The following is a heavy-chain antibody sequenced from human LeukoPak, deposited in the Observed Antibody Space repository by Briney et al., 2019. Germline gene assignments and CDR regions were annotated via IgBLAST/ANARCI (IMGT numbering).Heavy chain of an antibody. Sequence: GGSLRLSCAASGFPLSGYWMDWVRQAPGKGMEWVANTKQDGSEQYYADSVKGRFTISRDNAKNALYLQMNSLRAEDTAVYYCSRSLEYWGQGALVTVSS. V-gene: IGHV3-7*01. J-gene: IGHJ4*02. CDR2: TKQDGSEQ. CDR1: GFPLSGYW. CDR3: SRSLEY.